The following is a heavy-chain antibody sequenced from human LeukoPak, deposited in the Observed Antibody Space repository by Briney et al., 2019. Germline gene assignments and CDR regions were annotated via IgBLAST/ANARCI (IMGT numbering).Heavy chain of an antibody. D-gene: IGHD6-13*01. CDR3: ARGPYSSSWYEAVVGGGRYYYYYMDV. CDR2: INPNSGGT. Sequence: ASVKVSCKASGYTFTGYYMHWVRQAPGQGLEWMGWINPNSGGTNYAQKFQGRVTMTRDTSISTAYMELSRLRSDDTAVYYCARGPYSSSWYEAVVGGGRYYYYYMDVWGKGTTVTVSS. V-gene: IGHV1-2*02. J-gene: IGHJ6*03. CDR1: GYTFTGYY.